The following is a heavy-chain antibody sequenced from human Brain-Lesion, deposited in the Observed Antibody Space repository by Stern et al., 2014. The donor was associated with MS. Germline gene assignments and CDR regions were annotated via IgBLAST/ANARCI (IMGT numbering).Heavy chain of an antibody. CDR1: GFTFGSWA. V-gene: IGHV3-30*18. J-gene: IGHJ5*02. D-gene: IGHD2/OR15-2a*01. CDR2: VSYDGSNK. CDR3: AKDRQYLTYFFDH. Sequence: MQLVESGGGVVQPGRPLRLSCVASGFTFGSWAMHWVRQAPGKGLGWGAGVSYDGSNKYYADSVKGRFTISRDNSQNTLYMQMSSPRPEDTAVYYCAKDRQYLTYFFDHWGQGSLVTVSS.